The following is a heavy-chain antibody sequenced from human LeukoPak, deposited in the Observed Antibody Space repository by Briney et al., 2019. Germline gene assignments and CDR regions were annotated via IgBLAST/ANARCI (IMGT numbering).Heavy chain of an antibody. CDR3: AKLPRIVGAIDY. D-gene: IGHD1-26*01. J-gene: IGHJ4*02. CDR2: IYYSGST. V-gene: IGHV4-39*07. CDR1: GFTFSSYS. Sequence: GSLRLSCAASGFTFSSYSMNWVRQAPGKGLEWIGSIYYSGSTYYNPSLKSRVTISVDTSKNQFSLKLSSVTAADTAVYYCAKLPRIVGAIDYWGQGTLVTVSS.